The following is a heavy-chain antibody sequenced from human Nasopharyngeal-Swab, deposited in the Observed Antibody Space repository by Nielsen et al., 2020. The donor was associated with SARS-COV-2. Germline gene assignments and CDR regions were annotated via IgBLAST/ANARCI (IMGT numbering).Heavy chain of an antibody. CDR3: ARQAYSSNQDDAFDI. D-gene: IGHD6-13*01. J-gene: IGHJ3*02. V-gene: IGHV3-11*06. Sequence: RQAPGKGLEWVSYISSSSSSYTNYADSVKGRFTISRDNAKNSLYLQMNSLRAEDTAVYYCARQAYSSNQDDAFDIWGQGTMVTVSS. CDR2: ISSSSSSYT.